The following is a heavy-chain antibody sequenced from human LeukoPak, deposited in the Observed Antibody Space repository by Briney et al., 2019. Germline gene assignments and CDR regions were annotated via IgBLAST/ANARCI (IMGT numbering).Heavy chain of an antibody. J-gene: IGHJ4*02. Sequence: GGPLRLSCAASGFTVITNDMTWVRQAPGKGLEWVSVLYSDGNTKYADSVQGRFTISRDNSKNTLYLEMNSLSPDDTAVYYCARGVEPLAANTLAYWGQGTLGTVSS. CDR1: GFTVITND. CDR2: LYSDGNT. D-gene: IGHD1-14*01. CDR3: ARGVEPLAANTLAY. V-gene: IGHV3-53*01.